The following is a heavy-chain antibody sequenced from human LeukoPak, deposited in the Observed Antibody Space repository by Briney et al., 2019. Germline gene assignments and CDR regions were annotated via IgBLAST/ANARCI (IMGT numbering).Heavy chain of an antibody. CDR1: GFTFSSYA. CDR3: AKNGYCSSTSCYVDNNWFDP. D-gene: IGHD2-2*01. V-gene: IGHV3-23*01. CDR2: ISGGGGST. Sequence: GGSLRLSCAASGFTFSSYAMSWVRQAPGKGLEWVSAISGGGGSTYYADSVKGRFTISRDNSKNTLYLQMNSLRAEDTAVYYCAKNGYCSSTSCYVDNNWFDPWGQGTLVTVSS. J-gene: IGHJ5*02.